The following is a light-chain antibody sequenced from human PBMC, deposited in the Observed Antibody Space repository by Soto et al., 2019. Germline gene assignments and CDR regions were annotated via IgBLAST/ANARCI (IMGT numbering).Light chain of an antibody. CDR3: TSYTTNKTPL. Sequence: QSALTQPASVSGSPGQSITISCTGTSSDVGGYNYVSWYQQHPGKAPKLMIYDVSSRPSGVSNRSSGSKSGNTASLTISGLLSEDEADYYCTSYTTNKTPLFGGGTKVTVL. CDR1: SSDVGGYNY. CDR2: DVS. V-gene: IGLV2-14*03. J-gene: IGLJ2*01.